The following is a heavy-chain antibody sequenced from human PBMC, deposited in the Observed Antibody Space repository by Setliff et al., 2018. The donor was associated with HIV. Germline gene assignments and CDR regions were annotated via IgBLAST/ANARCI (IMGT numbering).Heavy chain of an antibody. CDR2: ISPNSGGT. Sequence: ASVKVSCKASGYIFSHYYTHWVRQAPGQGLEWMGRISPNSGGTHYPQKFQGRVTLTSDTSIGTAYMELSGLRSDDTAVYYCARGQGPVDYWGQGTLVTVSS. CDR3: ARGQGPVDY. CDR1: GYIFSHYY. J-gene: IGHJ4*02. V-gene: IGHV1-2*06.